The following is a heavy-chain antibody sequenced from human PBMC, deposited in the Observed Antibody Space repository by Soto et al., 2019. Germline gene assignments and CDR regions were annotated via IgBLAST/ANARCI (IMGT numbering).Heavy chain of an antibody. Sequence: SVKVSCKASGGTFSSYTISWVRQAPGQGLEWMGRIIPILGIANYAQKFQGRVTITADKSTSTAYMELSSLRSEDTAVYYCARDLRDSSGYYDYWGQGTLVTVSS. V-gene: IGHV1-69*04. CDR1: GGTFSSYT. J-gene: IGHJ4*02. CDR2: IIPILGIA. D-gene: IGHD3-22*01. CDR3: ARDLRDSSGYYDY.